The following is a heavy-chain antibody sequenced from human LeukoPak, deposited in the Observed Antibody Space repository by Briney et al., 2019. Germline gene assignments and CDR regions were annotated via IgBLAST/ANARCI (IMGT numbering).Heavy chain of an antibody. CDR3: ARWAPLTGYYSYDY. D-gene: IGHD3-9*01. CDR2: IYYSGST. J-gene: IGHJ4*02. Sequence: SQTLSLTCTVSGGSISSGDYYWSWIRQPPGKGLEWIGYIYYSGSTYYNPSLKSRVTISVDTSKNQFSLKLSSVTAADTAVYYCARWAPLTGYYSYDYWGQGTLVTVSS. CDR1: GGSISSGDYY. V-gene: IGHV4-30-4*01.